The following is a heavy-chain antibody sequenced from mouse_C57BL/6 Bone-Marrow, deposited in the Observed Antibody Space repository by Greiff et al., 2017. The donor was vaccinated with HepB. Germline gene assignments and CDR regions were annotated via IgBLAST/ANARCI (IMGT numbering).Heavy chain of an antibody. D-gene: IGHD1-1*01. CDR2: ISDGGSYT. V-gene: IGHV5-4*01. CDR1: GFTFSSYA. J-gene: IGHJ4*01. CDR3: ARDYAEYYYGSIMDY. Sequence: EVQVVESGGGLVKPGGSLKLSCAASGFTFSSYAMSWVRQTPEKRLEWVATISDGGSYTYYPDNVKGRFTISRDNAKNNLYLQMSHLKSEDTAMYYCARDYAEYYYGSIMDYWGQGTSVTVSS.